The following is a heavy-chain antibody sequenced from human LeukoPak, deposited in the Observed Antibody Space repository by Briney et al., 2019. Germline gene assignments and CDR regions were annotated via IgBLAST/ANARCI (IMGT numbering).Heavy chain of an antibody. CDR2: ISAYNGNT. V-gene: IGHV1-18*04. D-gene: IGHD3-10*01. J-gene: IGHJ4*02. CDR3: ARGRWTDVARGSYYFDY. CDR1: GYTLTNYF. Sequence: ASVKVSCKASGYTLTNYFMHWVRQAPGQGLEWMRWISAYNGNTNYAQKLRGRVTMTADTSTSTAYMELRSLRSDDTAVYYCARGRWTDVARGSYYFDYWGQGTLVSVST.